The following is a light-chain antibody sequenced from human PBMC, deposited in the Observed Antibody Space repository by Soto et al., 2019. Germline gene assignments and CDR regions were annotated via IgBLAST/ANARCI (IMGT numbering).Light chain of an antibody. CDR3: QQYNNWPPLT. CDR1: QNSDNN. CDR2: GAS. J-gene: IGKJ4*01. V-gene: IGKV3D-15*01. Sequence: EIVMTQSPATLSVSPGDRVTLSCRASQNSDNNLAWYQQRPGQPPRLLIYGASTRANGIPARFSGSGSGTEFTLTISSLQSEDCAVYCCQQYNNWPPLTFGGGTKVEIK.